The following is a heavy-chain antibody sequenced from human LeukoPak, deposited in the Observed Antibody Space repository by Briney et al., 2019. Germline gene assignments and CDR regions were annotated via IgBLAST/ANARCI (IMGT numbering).Heavy chain of an antibody. CDR2: INHSGST. D-gene: IGHD3-10*01. CDR3: AKSNGYGLVDI. CDR1: VGSFSGYY. V-gene: IGHV4-34*01. Sequence: SETLSLTCAVYVGSFSGYYWTWIRQPPGKGLEWIGEINHSGSTKYNPSLKSRVIISVDTSKNQFSLKLSSVTAADTAVYYCAKSNGYGLVDIWGQGTMVTVSS. J-gene: IGHJ3*02.